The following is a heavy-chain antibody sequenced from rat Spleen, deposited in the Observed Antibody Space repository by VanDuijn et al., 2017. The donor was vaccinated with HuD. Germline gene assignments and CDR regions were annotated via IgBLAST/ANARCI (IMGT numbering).Heavy chain of an antibody. CDR2: ISYEGSST. V-gene: IGHV5-22*01. D-gene: IGHD1-4*01. Sequence: EVQLVESGGGLVQPGRSMILSCAASGFTFDSFPMAWVRQAPTKGLEWVASISYEGSSTYYGDSVKGRFTISRDNAKSTLYLQMNSLRSEDTDTYYCAIQPGYSYVMDAWGQGASVTVSS. CDR3: AIQPGYSYVMDA. CDR1: GFTFDSFP. J-gene: IGHJ4*01.